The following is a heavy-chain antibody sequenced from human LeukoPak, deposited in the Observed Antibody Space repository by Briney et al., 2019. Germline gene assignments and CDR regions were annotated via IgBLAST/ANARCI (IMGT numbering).Heavy chain of an antibody. Sequence: SETLSLTCTVSGGSISSSSYYWGWIRQPPGKGLEWIGEINHSGSTNYNPSLKSRVTISVDTSKNQFSLKLSSVTAADTAVYYCARACYGSGSSYFDYWGQGTLVTVSS. CDR1: GGSISSSSYY. CDR3: ARACYGSGSSYFDY. D-gene: IGHD3-10*01. V-gene: IGHV4-39*07. CDR2: INHSGST. J-gene: IGHJ4*02.